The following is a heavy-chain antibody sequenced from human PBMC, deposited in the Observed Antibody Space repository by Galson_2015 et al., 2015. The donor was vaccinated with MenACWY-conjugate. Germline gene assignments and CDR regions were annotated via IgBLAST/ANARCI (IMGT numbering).Heavy chain of an antibody. V-gene: IGHV1-69*13. CDR1: GGTFSSYA. J-gene: IGHJ4*02. D-gene: IGHD4-23*01. CDR3: ARSHYGGNNFDY. CDR2: IIPIFGTA. Sequence: SVKVSCKASGGTFSSYAISWVRQAPGQGLEWMGGIIPIFGTANYAQKFQGRVTITADESTSTAYMELSSLRSEDTAVYYCARSHYGGNNFDYWGQGTLVTVSS.